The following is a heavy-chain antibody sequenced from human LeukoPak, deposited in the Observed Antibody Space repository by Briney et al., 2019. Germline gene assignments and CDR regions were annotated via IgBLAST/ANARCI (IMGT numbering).Heavy chain of an antibody. CDR2: ISSSGSTI. D-gene: IGHD6-13*01. J-gene: IGHJ4*02. V-gene: IGHV3-11*01. CDR3: ARGAGYSSSWYGTFDF. CDR1: GFSFSDSY. Sequence: NPGGSLRLSCAASGFSFSDSYMTWIRQAPGKGLEWVSYISSSGSTIYYADSVKGRFTISRDNAKNSLYLQMNSLRAEDTAVYYCARGAGYSSSWYGTFDFWGQGTLVTVSS.